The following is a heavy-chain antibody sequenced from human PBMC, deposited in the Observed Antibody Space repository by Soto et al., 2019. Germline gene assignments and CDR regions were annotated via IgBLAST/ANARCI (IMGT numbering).Heavy chain of an antibody. CDR2: ISYDGSNK. CDR1: GFTFSSYA. D-gene: IGHD6-19*01. V-gene: IGHV3-30-3*01. CDR3: ARATSGWYKDAFDI. Sequence: QVQLVESGGGVVQPGRPLRLSCAASGFTFSSYAMHWVRQAPGKGLEWLAVISYDGSNKYYADSVKGRFTISRDNSKNTLYLQMNSLRAEDTAVYYCARATSGWYKDAFDIWGQGTMVTVSS. J-gene: IGHJ3*02.